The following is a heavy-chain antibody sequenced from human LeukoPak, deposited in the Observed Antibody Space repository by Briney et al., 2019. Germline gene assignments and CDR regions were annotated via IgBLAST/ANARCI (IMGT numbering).Heavy chain of an antibody. Sequence: PGGSLRLSCAASGFTVSSYYMNWVRQAPGKGLEWVSVIYSGGSTYYADSVKGRFTISRDNSKNTLYLQMNSLRAEDTAVYYCAREKIGYYDGSGRGWFDPWGQGTLVTVSS. V-gene: IGHV3-53*01. CDR1: GFTVSSYY. D-gene: IGHD3-22*01. CDR3: AREKIGYYDGSGRGWFDP. J-gene: IGHJ5*02. CDR2: IYSGGST.